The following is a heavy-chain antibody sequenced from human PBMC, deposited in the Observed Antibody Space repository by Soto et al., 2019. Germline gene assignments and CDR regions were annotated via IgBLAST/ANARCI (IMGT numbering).Heavy chain of an antibody. Sequence: GGSLRLSCAASGFTFSSYSMNWVRQAPGKGLEWVSSISSSSSYIYYADSVKGRFTISRDNAENSLYLQMNSLRAEDTAVYYCARAPYRIVVTPAAIQHWCQGTLVTVFS. CDR1: GFTFSSYS. J-gene: IGHJ4*02. V-gene: IGHV3-21*01. CDR3: ARAPYRIVVTPAAIQH. CDR2: ISSSSSYI. D-gene: IGHD2-2*02.